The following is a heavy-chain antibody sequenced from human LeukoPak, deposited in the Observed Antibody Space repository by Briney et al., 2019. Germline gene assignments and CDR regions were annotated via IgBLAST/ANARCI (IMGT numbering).Heavy chain of an antibody. CDR2: IYHSGST. D-gene: IGHD3-10*01. V-gene: IGHV4-4*02. CDR3: AMEKRGVITMVRRAVAFDI. Sequence: PSGTLSLTCAVSGGSISSSNWWSRVRQPPGKGLEWIEEIYHSGSTNYNPSLKSRVTISVDKSKNQFSLKLSSGTAADTAVYYCAMEKRGVITMVRRAVAFDIWGQGKMVTVSS. CDR1: GGSISSSNW. J-gene: IGHJ3*02.